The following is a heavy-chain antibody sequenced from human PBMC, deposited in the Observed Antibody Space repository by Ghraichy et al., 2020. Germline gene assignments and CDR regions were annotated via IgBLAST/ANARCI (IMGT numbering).Heavy chain of an antibody. D-gene: IGHD4/OR15-4a*01. CDR2: ISVSGGST. Sequence: LSLTCVASGFSFRSYALSWVRLAPGKGLEWVSAISVSGGSTFYADSVKGRFTISRYSFQNTLYLQMNSLIGEDTAVYYRVKVRDLYGDVADAFDLWGQGTTVTVSS. CDR1: GFSFRSYA. CDR3: VKVRDLYGDVADAFDL. J-gene: IGHJ3*01. V-gene: IGHV3-23*01.